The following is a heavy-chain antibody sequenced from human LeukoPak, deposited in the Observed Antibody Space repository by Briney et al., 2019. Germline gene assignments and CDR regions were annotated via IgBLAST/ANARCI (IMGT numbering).Heavy chain of an antibody. V-gene: IGHV1-2*06. CDR2: INPSTGGT. CDR1: GYTFIVYY. J-gene: IGHJ5*02. Sequence: ASVKFSCKASGYTFIVYYMHWVRQAPGQGLEWMGRINPSTGGTNSAQKFQGRVTMTRDTSISTAYMELSRLTSDDTAIYYCARGQPYGDYNYFDPWGQGTLVTVSS. CDR3: ARGQPYGDYNYFDP. D-gene: IGHD4-17*01.